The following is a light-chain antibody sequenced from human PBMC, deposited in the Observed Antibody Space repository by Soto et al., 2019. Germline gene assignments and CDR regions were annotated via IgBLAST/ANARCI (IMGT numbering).Light chain of an antibody. Sequence: EIVLTQSPGPLSLSPGERATLSCRASQSVKSRYLSWYQQKPGQAPRLLIYDVSSRATGIPDRFGGSGSGTDFTLTISRLESEDVAVYYCQQYGSSPPTWSFGQGTKVEIK. CDR3: QQYGSSPPTWS. J-gene: IGKJ1*01. CDR2: DVS. V-gene: IGKV3-20*01. CDR1: QSVKSRY.